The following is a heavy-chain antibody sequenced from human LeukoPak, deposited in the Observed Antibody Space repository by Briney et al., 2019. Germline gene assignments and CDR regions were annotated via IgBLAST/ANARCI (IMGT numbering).Heavy chain of an antibody. CDR2: ISAYNGNT. J-gene: IGHJ5*02. V-gene: IGHV1-18*01. CDR1: GYTFTSYG. CDR3: ARDHCSSTSCYGSNWFDP. Sequence: ASVKVSCKASGYTFTSYGISWVRQAPGQGLEWMGWISAYNGNTNYAQKLQGRVTMTTDTSTSTAYMELRSLRSDDTAVYYCARDHCSSTSCYGSNWFDPWGQGTLVTVSS. D-gene: IGHD2-2*01.